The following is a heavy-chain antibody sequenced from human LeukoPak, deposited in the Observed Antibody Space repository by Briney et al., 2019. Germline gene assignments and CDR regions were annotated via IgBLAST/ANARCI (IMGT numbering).Heavy chain of an antibody. CDR3: ARRGPDDQWVTSPGGMDV. CDR2: IYYSGST. CDR1: GGSINSYY. D-gene: IGHD4-17*01. Sequence: SETLSLTCTVSGGSINSYYWSWIRQPPGKGLEWIGYIYYSGSTNYNPSLKSRVTISVDTSKNQFSLKLSSVTAADTAVYYCARRGPDDQWVTSPGGMDVWGQGTTVTVSS. V-gene: IGHV4-59*08. J-gene: IGHJ6*02.